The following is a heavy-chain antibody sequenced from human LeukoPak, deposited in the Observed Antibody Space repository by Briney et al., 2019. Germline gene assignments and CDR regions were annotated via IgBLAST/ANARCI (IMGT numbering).Heavy chain of an antibody. CDR3: ARHACSYATSPFDY. CDR1: GGSPGNSRYY. Sequence: PSEALSLTCAVPGGSPGNSRYYWGWIRQPPGEGLEWIGAIYYSGSAYYNPSLKSRVTISVDTSKNQFSLKLSSVTAADTAVYYCARHACSYATSPFDYWGQGTLVTVSS. J-gene: IGHJ4*02. CDR2: IYYSGSA. V-gene: IGHV4-39*01. D-gene: IGHD2-2*01.